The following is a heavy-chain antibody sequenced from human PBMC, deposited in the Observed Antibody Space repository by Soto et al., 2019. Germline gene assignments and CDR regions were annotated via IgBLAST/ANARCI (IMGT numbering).Heavy chain of an antibody. J-gene: IGHJ5*02. CDR1: GGSISSSSYF. CDR3: ARHPRHFWFDP. CDR2: IYYSGST. Sequence: ETLSLTCSVSGGSISSSSYFWGWIRQPPGKGLEWIGSIYYSGSTYYNPSLKSRVTVSVDTSKNQFSLKLSSVTAADTAVYYCARHPRHFWFDPRGPGTLLTGFS. V-gene: IGHV4-39*01.